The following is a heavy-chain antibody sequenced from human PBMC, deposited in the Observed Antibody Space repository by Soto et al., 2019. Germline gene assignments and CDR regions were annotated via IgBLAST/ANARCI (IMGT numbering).Heavy chain of an antibody. CDR3: ERDLIVYSGSYLPNWFDP. V-gene: IGHV1-69*06. CDR2: IIPIFGTA. D-gene: IGHD1-26*01. Sequence: GXSXKVSFQASGGTXTSYAIGLVRQAPGQGLEWMGGIIPIFGTANYAQKFQGRVTINADKSTSTAYVELSSLRSEDTAVYYCERDLIVYSGSYLPNWFDPWGQGTLVTVSS. J-gene: IGHJ5*02. CDR1: GGTXTSYA.